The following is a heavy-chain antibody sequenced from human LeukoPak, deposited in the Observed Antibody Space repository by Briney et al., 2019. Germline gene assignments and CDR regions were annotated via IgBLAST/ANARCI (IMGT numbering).Heavy chain of an antibody. CDR2: IYYSGST. CDR1: GGSISSSSYY. V-gene: IGHV4-39*07. Sequence: PSETLSLTCTVSGGSISSSSYYWGWIRQPPGKGLEWIGSIYYSGSTYYNPSLKSRVTISVDTSKNQFSLKLSSVTAADTAVYYCARTIALTGGHDYWGQGTLVTVSS. D-gene: IGHD6-19*01. J-gene: IGHJ4*02. CDR3: ARTIALTGGHDY.